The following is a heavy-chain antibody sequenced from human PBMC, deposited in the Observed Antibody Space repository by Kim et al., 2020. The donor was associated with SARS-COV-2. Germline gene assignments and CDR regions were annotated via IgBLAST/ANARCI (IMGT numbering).Heavy chain of an antibody. CDR3: ARGLYCSGGSCPSRGY. Sequence: VKGRFTISRDNAKNSLYLQMNSLRAEDTAVYYCARGLYCSGGSCPSRGYWGQGTLVTVSS. J-gene: IGHJ4*02. D-gene: IGHD2-15*01. V-gene: IGHV3-11*04.